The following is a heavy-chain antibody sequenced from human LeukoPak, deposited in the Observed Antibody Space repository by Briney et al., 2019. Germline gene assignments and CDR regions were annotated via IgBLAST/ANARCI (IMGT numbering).Heavy chain of an antibody. CDR2: INPNSGGT. Sequence: ASVKVSCKASGYTFTGYYMHWVRQAPGQGLEWMGWINPNSGGTNYAQKFQGRVTMTRDTSISTAYMELGRLRSDDTAVYYCARGSYSSGKYYYYGMDVWGQGTTVTVSS. V-gene: IGHV1-2*02. D-gene: IGHD6-19*01. CDR1: GYTFTGYY. CDR3: ARGSYSSGKYYYYGMDV. J-gene: IGHJ6*02.